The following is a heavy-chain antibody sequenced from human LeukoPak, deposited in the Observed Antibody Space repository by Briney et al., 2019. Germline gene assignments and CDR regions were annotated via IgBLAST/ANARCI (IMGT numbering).Heavy chain of an antibody. Sequence: ASVKVSCKVSGYTFSDYYMHWVQQAPGKGREWMGLVDPENGETIYSQNFQGRVTITADTSTDTVYMELNSLKSEDTALYYCARNGEGYTYGSQDHHIYYCGQGSLVTVSS. CDR3: ARNGEGYTYGSQDHHIYY. D-gene: IGHD3-10*01. CDR2: VDPENGET. J-gene: IGHJ4*02. V-gene: IGHV1-69-2*01. CDR1: GYTFSDYY.